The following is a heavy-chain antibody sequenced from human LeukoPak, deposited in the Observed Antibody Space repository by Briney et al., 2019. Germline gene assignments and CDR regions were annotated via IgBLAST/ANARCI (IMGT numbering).Heavy chain of an antibody. CDR3: AREYQVVAVAGSWFDP. Sequence: ASVKVSCKASGYTFTSYYMHWVRQAPGQGLEWMGIINPSGGSTSYAQKFQGRVTMTRDTSTSTVYMELSNLRSEDTAVYYCAREYQVVAVAGSWFDPWGQGTLVTVSS. J-gene: IGHJ5*02. D-gene: IGHD6-19*01. CDR2: INPSGGST. V-gene: IGHV1-46*01. CDR1: GYTFTSYY.